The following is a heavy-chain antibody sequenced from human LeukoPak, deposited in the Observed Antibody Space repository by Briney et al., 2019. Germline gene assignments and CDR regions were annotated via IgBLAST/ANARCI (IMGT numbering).Heavy chain of an antibody. D-gene: IGHD1-26*01. CDR2: IYTSGST. Sequence: SETLSLTCTVSGGSISSYYWSWIRKPPAQGLEWIGYIYTSGSTNYNPSLKSRVTISVDTSKNQFPLKLSSVTAADTAVYYCARLRGSYRTYYNYMDVWGKGTTVTVSS. J-gene: IGHJ6*03. V-gene: IGHV4-4*09. CDR1: GGSISSYY. CDR3: ARLRGSYRTYYNYMDV.